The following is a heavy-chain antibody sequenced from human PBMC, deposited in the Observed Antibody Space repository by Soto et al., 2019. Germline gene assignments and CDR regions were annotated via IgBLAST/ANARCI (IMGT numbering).Heavy chain of an antibody. CDR3: ARDTLYYFDY. V-gene: IGHV3-33*01. CDR2: IWYDGSNK. CDR1: GFTFSSYG. Sequence: QVQLAESGGGVVQPGRSLRLSCAASGFTFSSYGMHWVRQAPGKGLEWVAVIWYDGSNKYYADFVKGRFTISRDNSKNTLYLQMNSLRAEDTAVYYCARDTLYYFDYWGQGTLVTVSS. J-gene: IGHJ4*02.